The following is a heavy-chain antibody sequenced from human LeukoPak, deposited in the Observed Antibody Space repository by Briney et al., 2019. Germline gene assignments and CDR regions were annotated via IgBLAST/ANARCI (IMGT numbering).Heavy chain of an antibody. D-gene: IGHD5-18*01. CDR2: INPSGGST. CDR1: GYTFTSYY. J-gene: IGHJ2*01. V-gene: IGHV1-46*01. Sequence: ASVKVSCKASGYTFTSYYMHWVRQAPGQGLEWMGIINPSGGSTSYAQKFQGRVTMTRDTSTSTVYMELSSLRSEDTAVYYCARDPGREYDVDTAMGSPPDWYFDPWGRGTLVTVSS. CDR3: ARDPGREYDVDTAMGSPPDWYFDP.